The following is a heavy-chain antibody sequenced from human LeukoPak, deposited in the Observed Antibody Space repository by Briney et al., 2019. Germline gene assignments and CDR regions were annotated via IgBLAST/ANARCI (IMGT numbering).Heavy chain of an antibody. CDR1: GYTFNGYY. Sequence: ASVKVSCKTSGYTFNGYYMHWVRQAPGQGLEWMGWINPNSGDTNYAQKFQGRVTMTSDTSISTAYMELRRLRSDDRAVYYCARPAYYDILTDDPSNNWFDPWGQGTLVTVSS. CDR3: ARPAYYDILTDDPSNNWFDP. CDR2: INPNSGDT. D-gene: IGHD3-9*01. J-gene: IGHJ5*02. V-gene: IGHV1-2*02.